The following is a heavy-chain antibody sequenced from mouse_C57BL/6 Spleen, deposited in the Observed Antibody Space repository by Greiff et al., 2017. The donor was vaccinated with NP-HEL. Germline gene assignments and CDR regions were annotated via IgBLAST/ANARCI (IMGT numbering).Heavy chain of an antibody. Sequence: QVHVKQPGAELVKPGASVKLSCKASGYTFTSYWMHWVKQRPGRGLEWIGRIDPNSGGTKYNEKFKSKATLTVDKPSSTAYMQLSSLTSEDSAVYYCAREDTTVVAPGFDYWGQGTTLTVSS. V-gene: IGHV1-72*01. CDR3: AREDTTVVAPGFDY. J-gene: IGHJ2*01. D-gene: IGHD1-1*01. CDR1: GYTFTSYW. CDR2: IDPNSGGT.